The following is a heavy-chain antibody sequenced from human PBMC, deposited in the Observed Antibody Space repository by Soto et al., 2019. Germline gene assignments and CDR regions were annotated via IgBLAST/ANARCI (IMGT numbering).Heavy chain of an antibody. J-gene: IGHJ6*01. CDR3: ARRSRMITFGGVIAPCGMDV. D-gene: IGHD3-16*02. Sequence: LSWAVYGSSFNSYDCSWIRTPPRNVLEWIGEINHSGSTNYNPSLKSRVTISVDTSKNQFSLKLSSVTAADTAVYYCARRSRMITFGGVIAPCGMDVWGQGTTVIVS. CDR2: INHSGST. V-gene: IGHV4-34*01. CDR1: GSSFNSYD.